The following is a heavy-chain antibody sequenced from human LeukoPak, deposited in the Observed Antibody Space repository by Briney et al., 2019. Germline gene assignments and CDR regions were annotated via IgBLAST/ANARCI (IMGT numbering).Heavy chain of an antibody. D-gene: IGHD5-18*01. CDR1: GFTFSSYG. CDR2: IRYDGSNK. CDR3: AKYGGYSYGSQLGY. J-gene: IGHJ4*02. Sequence: VGSLRLSCAASGFTFSSYGMHWVRQAPGKGLEWVAFIRYDGSNKYYADSVKGQFTISRDNSKNTLYLQMNSLRAEDTAVYYCAKYGGYSYGSQLGYWGQGTLVTVSS. V-gene: IGHV3-30*02.